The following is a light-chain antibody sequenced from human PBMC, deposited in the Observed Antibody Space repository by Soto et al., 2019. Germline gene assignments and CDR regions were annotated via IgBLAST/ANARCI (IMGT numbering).Light chain of an antibody. CDR1: QSISSW. Sequence: DIQMTQSPSTLSASVGDRVTITCRASQSISSWLAWYQQKPGKAPKLLIYGVSSLESGVPSRFSGSGSGTEFTLTISSLQADDFATYYCQQYNSFWTFGQGTKVEIK. CDR2: GVS. CDR3: QQYNSFWT. V-gene: IGKV1-5*01. J-gene: IGKJ1*01.